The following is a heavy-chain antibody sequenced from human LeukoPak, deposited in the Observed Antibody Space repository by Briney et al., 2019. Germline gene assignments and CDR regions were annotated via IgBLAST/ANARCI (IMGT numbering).Heavy chain of an antibody. D-gene: IGHD3-10*01. CDR1: GGTFSSYA. Sequence: SVKVSCKASGGTFSSYAISWVRQAPGQGLEWMGRIIPILGIANYAQKFQGRVTITADKSTSTAYMELSSLRSEDTAVYYCARLRNYYGSGSYYGAFDIWGQGTMVTVSS. J-gene: IGHJ3*02. CDR3: ARLRNYYGSGSYYGAFDI. CDR2: IIPILGIA. V-gene: IGHV1-69*04.